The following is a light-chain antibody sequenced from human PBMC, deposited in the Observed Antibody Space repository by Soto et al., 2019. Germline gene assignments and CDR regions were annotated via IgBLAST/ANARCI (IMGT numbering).Light chain of an antibody. CDR1: PSISSY. J-gene: IGKJ2*01. V-gene: IGKV1-39*01. Sequence: DIQMTQSPSSLSASVGDRVTITCRASPSISSYLNWYQQKPGKAPKLLIYAASSLQSGVPSRFSGSGYGTDFTLTISSLQPEDFATYYCQQSYSTPYTFGQGTKLEIK. CDR2: AAS. CDR3: QQSYSTPYT.